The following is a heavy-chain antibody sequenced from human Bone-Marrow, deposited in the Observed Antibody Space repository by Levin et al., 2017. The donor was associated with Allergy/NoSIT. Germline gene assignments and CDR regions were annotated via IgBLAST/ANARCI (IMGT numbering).Heavy chain of an antibody. Sequence: GGSLRLSCAASGSTFRTFWMSWVRQAPGKGPEWVANIKQDGSDKYYVDSVEGRFTVSRDNAKNSLYLQMNSLRVEDTAVYYCARDHDGEDEYFDFWGQGTLVTVSS. CDR2: IKQDGSDK. V-gene: IGHV3-7*01. D-gene: IGHD3-10*01. CDR1: GSTFRTFW. CDR3: ARDHDGEDEYFDF. J-gene: IGHJ4*02.